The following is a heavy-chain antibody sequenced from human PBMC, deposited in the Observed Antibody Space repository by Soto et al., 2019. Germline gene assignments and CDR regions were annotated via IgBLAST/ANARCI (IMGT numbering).Heavy chain of an antibody. CDR2: VNHGGTS. Sequence: SETLSLPCTVSGGCFSSHYYCCICMRQSPDRGLEWIGEVNHGGTSNYNPSLKSRAIISVDTSKNQFSLKLTSVTAEDTALYFCAFSCFLRPGDLLHGLDVCGEGTTVTLYS. V-gene: IGHV4-34*01. D-gene: IGHD3-10*01. CDR1: GGCFSSHYYC. CDR3: AFSCFLRPGDLLHGLDV. J-gene: IGHJ6*02.